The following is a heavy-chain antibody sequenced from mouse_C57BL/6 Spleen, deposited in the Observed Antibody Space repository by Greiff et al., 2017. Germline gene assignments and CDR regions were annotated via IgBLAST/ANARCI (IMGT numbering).Heavy chain of an antibody. Sequence: EAGGGLVQPKGSLKLSCAASGFTFNTYAMHWVRQAPGKGLEWVARIRSKSSNYATYYADSVKDRFTISRDDSQSMLYLQMNNLKTEDTAMYYCVRERGGTGTYYFDYWGQGTTLTVSS. CDR1: GFTFNTYA. CDR3: VRERGGTGTYYFDY. J-gene: IGHJ2*01. V-gene: IGHV10-3*01. CDR2: IRSKSSNYAT. D-gene: IGHD4-1*01.